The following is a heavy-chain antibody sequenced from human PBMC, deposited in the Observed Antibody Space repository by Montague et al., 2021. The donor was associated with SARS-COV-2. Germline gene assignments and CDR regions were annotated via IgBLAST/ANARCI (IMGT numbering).Heavy chain of an antibody. CDR2: IYYSGST. CDR3: ARVGRQQLVRLSGMDV. Sequence: SETLSLTCTVSGGSISSSGYYWGWIRQPPGKGLEWIGCIYYSGSTYYNPSLKSRVTISVDTSKNQFSPKLSSVTAADTAVYYCARVGRQQLVRLSGMDVWGQGTTVTVSS. D-gene: IGHD6-13*01. V-gene: IGHV4-39*07. CDR1: GGSISSSGYY. J-gene: IGHJ6*02.